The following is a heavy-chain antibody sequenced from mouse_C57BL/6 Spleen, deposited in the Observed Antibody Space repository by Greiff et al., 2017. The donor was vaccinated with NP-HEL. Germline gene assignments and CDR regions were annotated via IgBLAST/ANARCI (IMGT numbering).Heavy chain of an antibody. V-gene: IGHV1-61*01. CDR1: GYTFTSYW. CDR2: IYPSDSET. D-gene: IGHD3-2*02. CDR3: ARGQLRLPAMDY. Sequence: QVHVKQPGAELVRPGSSVKLSCKASGYTFTSYWMDWVKQRPGQGLEWIGNIYPSDSETHYNQKFKDKATLTVDKSSSTAYMQLSSLTSEDSAVYYCARGQLRLPAMDYWGQGTSVTVSS. J-gene: IGHJ4*01.